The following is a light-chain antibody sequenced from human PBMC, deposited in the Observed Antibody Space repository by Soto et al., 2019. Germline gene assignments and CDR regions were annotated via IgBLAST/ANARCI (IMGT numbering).Light chain of an antibody. J-gene: IGLJ1*01. CDR3: AAWDDRLNGRP. V-gene: IGLV1-44*01. CDR1: SSNIGSNT. Sequence: QSVLTQPPSASGTPGQRVTISCSGSSSNIGSNTVTWYQQLPGTAPKLLIYSVNQRPSGVPDRFSGSKSGTSASLAISGLQSEDEADYYCAAWDDRLNGRPFGTGTKVTVL. CDR2: SVN.